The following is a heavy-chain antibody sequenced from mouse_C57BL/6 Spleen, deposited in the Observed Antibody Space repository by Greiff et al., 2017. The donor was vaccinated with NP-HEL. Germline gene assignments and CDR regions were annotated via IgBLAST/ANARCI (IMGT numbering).Heavy chain of an antibody. J-gene: IGHJ3*01. D-gene: IGHD1-1*01. CDR3: TRGDGSSYDWFAY. CDR1: GYTFTDYE. Sequence: VKLMESGAELVRPGASVTLSCKASGYTFTDYEMHWVKQTPVHGLEWIGAIDPETGGTAYNQKFKGKAILTADKSSSTAYMELRSLTSEDSAVYYCTRGDGSSYDWFAYWGQGTLVTVSA. CDR2: IDPETGGT. V-gene: IGHV1-15*01.